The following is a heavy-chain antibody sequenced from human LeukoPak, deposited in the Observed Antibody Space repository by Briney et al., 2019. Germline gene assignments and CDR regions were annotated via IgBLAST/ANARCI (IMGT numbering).Heavy chain of an antibody. CDR2: INHSGST. CDR1: GGSFSGYY. D-gene: IGHD6-13*01. J-gene: IGHJ5*02. CDR3: AINKAAAGTGWFDP. Sequence: SETLSLTCAVYGGSFSGYYWSWIRQPPGKGLEWIGEINHSGSTNYNPSLKSRVTISVDTSKSQFSLNLMSVTAADTAVYYCAINKAAAGTGWFDPWGQGTLVTVSS. V-gene: IGHV4-34*01.